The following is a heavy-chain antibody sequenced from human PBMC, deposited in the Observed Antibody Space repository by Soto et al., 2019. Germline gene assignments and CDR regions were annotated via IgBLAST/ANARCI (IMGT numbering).Heavy chain of an antibody. Sequence: QMQLVESGGGVVQPGTSLRVSCAASGFTFSHYGVHWVRQAPGKGREGVAVISYDGGITWYADSVRDRFAISRDNSKDTLYLQMNTLGPDDTAVYYCAKLPWGFNYYDRSEYRATDNDAFDIWGQGTMVTVSS. D-gene: IGHD3-22*01. CDR1: GFTFSHYG. J-gene: IGHJ3*02. V-gene: IGHV3-30*18. CDR2: ISYDGGIT. CDR3: AKLPWGFNYYDRSEYRATDNDAFDI.